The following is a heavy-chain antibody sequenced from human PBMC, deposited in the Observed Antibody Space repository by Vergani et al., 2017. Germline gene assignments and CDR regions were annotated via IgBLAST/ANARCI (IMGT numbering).Heavy chain of an antibody. J-gene: IGHJ6*02. CDR2: ISYDGSNK. D-gene: IGHD1-26*01. Sequence: QVQLVESGGGVVQPGRSLRLSCAASGFTFSSYGMHWVRQAPGKGLEWVAVISYDGSNKYYADSVKGRFTISRDNSKNTLYLQMNSLRAEDTAVYYCASYSGSYYYYGMDVWGQGTTVTVSS. CDR1: GFTFSSYG. V-gene: IGHV3-30*03. CDR3: ASYSGSYYYYGMDV.